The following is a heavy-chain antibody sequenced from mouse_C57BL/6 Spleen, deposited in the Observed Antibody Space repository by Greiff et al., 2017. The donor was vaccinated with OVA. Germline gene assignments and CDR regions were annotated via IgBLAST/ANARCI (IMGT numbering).Heavy chain of an antibody. CDR2: IYPGDGDT. CDR3: ASSTGLSYWYFDV. V-gene: IGHV1-80*01. D-gene: IGHD4-1*02. Sequence: QVQLQQSGAELVKPGASVKISCKASGYAFSSYWMNWVKQRPGKGLEWIGQIYPGDGDTNYNGKFKGKATLTADKSSSTAYMKLSSLTSEDSAVYFCASSTGLSYWYFDVWGTGTTVTVSS. CDR1: GYAFSSYW. J-gene: IGHJ1*03.